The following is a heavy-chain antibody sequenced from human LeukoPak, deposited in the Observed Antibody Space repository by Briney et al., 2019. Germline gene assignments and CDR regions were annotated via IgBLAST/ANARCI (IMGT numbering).Heavy chain of an antibody. Sequence: SETLSLTCTVSGGSISSSSYYWGWIRQPPGKGLEWIGSIYYSGSTYYNPSLKSRVTISVDTSKNQFSLKLCSVTAADTAMYYCARREVMITFGGVIVSGHDAFDIWGQGTMVTVSS. CDR3: ARREVMITFGGVIVSGHDAFDI. D-gene: IGHD3-16*02. J-gene: IGHJ3*02. CDR2: IYYSGST. V-gene: IGHV4-39*01. CDR1: GGSISSSSYY.